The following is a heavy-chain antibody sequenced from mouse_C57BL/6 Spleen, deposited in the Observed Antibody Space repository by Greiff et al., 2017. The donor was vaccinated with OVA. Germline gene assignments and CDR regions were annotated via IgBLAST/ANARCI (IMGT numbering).Heavy chain of an antibody. V-gene: IGHV3-1*01. CDR1: GYSITSGYD. Sequence: EVKLVESGPGMVKPSQSLSLTCTVTGYSITSGYDWHWIRHFPGNKLEWMGYISYSGSTNYNPSLKSRISITHDTSKNHFFLKLNSVTTEDTATYYCASPAYYSNYVFAYWGQGTLVTVSA. CDR3: ASPAYYSNYVFAY. J-gene: IGHJ3*01. CDR2: ISYSGST. D-gene: IGHD2-5*01.